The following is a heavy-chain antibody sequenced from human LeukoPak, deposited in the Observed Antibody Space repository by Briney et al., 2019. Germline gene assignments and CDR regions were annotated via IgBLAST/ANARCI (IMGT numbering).Heavy chain of an antibody. CDR2: ISYDGSNK. CDR1: GFTFSSYG. Sequence: SLRLSCAASGFTFSSYGMHWVRQAPGKGLEWVAVISYDGSNKYYADSVKGRFTISRDNSKNTLYLQMNSLRAEDTAVYYCAKDDSSGYYNHAFDIWGQGTMVTVSS. D-gene: IGHD3-22*01. J-gene: IGHJ3*02. V-gene: IGHV3-30*18. CDR3: AKDDSSGYYNHAFDI.